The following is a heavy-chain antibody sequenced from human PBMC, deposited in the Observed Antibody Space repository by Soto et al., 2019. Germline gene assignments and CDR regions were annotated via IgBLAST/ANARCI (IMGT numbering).Heavy chain of an antibody. J-gene: IGHJ4*02. CDR3: VRMDVAVGGYFHY. Sequence: SQTLSLTCVISGDSVSNNRAAWNWIRQSPSRGLEWLGRTYYRSKWYNDYGVSVKSRIIISPEASKNQFSLHLNSVTPADTAVYYCVRMDVAVGGYFHYWGQGNLVTVSS. CDR1: GDSVSNNRAA. CDR2: TYYRSKWYN. V-gene: IGHV6-1*01. D-gene: IGHD6-19*01.